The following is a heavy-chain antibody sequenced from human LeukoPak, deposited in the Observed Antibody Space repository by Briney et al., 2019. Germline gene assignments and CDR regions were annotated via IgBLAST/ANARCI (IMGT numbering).Heavy chain of an antibody. CDR3: ARAGAARYGRWGFDP. V-gene: IGHV1-18*01. CDR1: GYTFTSYG. D-gene: IGHD6-25*01. J-gene: IGHJ5*02. Sequence: ASVKVSCKASGYTFTSYGISWVRQAPGQGLEWMGWISAYNGNTNYAQKLQGRVTMATDTSTSTAYMELRSLRSDDTAVYYCARAGAARYGRWGFDPWGQGTLVTVSS. CDR2: ISAYNGNT.